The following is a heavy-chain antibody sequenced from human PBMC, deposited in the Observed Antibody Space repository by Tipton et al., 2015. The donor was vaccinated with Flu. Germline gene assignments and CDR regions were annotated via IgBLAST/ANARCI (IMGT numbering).Heavy chain of an antibody. Sequence: QLVQSGAEVKKPGASVKVSCKASGYTFTSYGISWLRQAPGQGLEWMGWISAYNGNTNYAQKLQGRVTMTTDTSTSTAYMELRSLRSDDTAVYYCATTFPYYYDSSGYLNYWGQGTLVTVSS. CDR1: GYTFTSYG. V-gene: IGHV1-18*01. CDR3: ATTFPYYYDSSGYLNY. D-gene: IGHD3-22*01. J-gene: IGHJ4*02. CDR2: ISAYNGNT.